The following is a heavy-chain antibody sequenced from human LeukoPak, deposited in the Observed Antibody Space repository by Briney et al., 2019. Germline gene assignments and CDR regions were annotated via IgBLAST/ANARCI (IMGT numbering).Heavy chain of an antibody. CDR2: INSDGTYT. J-gene: IGHJ4*02. CDR3: LLVLGTVTTTSYFHY. CDR1: EFTFSSYW. V-gene: IGHV3-74*01. D-gene: IGHD4-11*01. Sequence: GGSLRLSCEASEFTFSSYWWHWVRQVPGNGPVSVTGINSDGTYTSYAGSVNSRCTISRDYAKQMVYLQMNSLGAEDTAIYYCLLVLGTVTTTSYFHYWGQGTLVTVSS.